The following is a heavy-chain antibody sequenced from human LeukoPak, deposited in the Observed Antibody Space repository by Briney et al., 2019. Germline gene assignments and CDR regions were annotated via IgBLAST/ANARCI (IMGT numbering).Heavy chain of an antibody. CDR2: IKQDGGQK. J-gene: IGHJ4*02. CDR3: ARDDLYCGGDCSPFDY. V-gene: IGHV3-7*01. D-gene: IGHD2-21*01. Sequence: PGGSLRLSXAASGFMFSTYWMSSVRKAPGKGMEWLANIKQDGGQKFHVDSVKGRFTISRDNAKNSLYLQMTSLRAEDTAVYYCARDDLYCGGDCSPFDYWGQGTPVTVSS. CDR1: GFMFSTYW.